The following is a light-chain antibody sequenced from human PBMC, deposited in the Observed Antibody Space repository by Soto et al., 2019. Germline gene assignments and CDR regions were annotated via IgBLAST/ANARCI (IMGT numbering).Light chain of an antibody. J-gene: IGKJ1*01. CDR1: QSASNNY. V-gene: IGKV3-20*01. Sequence: EIVLTQSPGTLSLCPGERATLSCRASQSASNNYLAWYQQKPGQAPRLLIYGASNRATGIPDRFSGSGSGTDFTLTISRLEPEDFAVYYCQQYGSSGTFGQGTKVDIK. CDR3: QQYGSSGT. CDR2: GAS.